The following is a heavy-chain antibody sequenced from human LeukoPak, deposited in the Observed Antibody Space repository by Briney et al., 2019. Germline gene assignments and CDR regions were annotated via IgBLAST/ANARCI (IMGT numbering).Heavy chain of an antibody. CDR2: IYSGGST. CDR3: ARESDTASAGTTDY. Sequence: GGSLRLSCAASGFIVSSNYMSWVRQAPGKGLEWASVIYSGGSTDYADSVKGRFTISRDNSKNTLYLQMNSLRAEDTAVYYCARESDTASAGTTDYWGQGTLVTVSS. CDR1: GFIVSSNY. J-gene: IGHJ4*02. V-gene: IGHV3-53*01. D-gene: IGHD6-13*01.